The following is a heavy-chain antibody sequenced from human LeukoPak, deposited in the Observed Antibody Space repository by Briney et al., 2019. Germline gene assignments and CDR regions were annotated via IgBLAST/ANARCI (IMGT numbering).Heavy chain of an antibody. CDR2: IAGSGSYT. Sequence: GVSLRLFCAPCGFIFSTYAMIWLRQSTGRGLGWVSVIAGSGSYTYYADSVKGRFTISRDNSKDTLYLQMNSLRPEDTAVYYCARDWYDYWGQGTLVTVSS. CDR3: ARDWYDY. D-gene: IGHD6-13*01. J-gene: IGHJ4*02. V-gene: IGHV3-23*01. CDR1: GFIFSTYA.